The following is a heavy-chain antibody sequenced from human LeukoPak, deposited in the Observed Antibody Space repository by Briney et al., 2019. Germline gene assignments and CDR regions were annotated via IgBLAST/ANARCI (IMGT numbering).Heavy chain of an antibody. J-gene: IGHJ4*02. CDR2: ISYDGSDK. CDR3: AKARGAGYSYGYTDY. CDR1: GFSFSRNG. Sequence: GGSLRLSCAASGFSFSRNGMHWVRQAPGKGLEWVAVISYDGSDKYHADSVKGRFTISRDNAKNSLYLQMNSLRAEDTALYYCAKARGAGYSYGYTDYWGQGTLVTVSS. D-gene: IGHD5-18*01. V-gene: IGHV3-30*18.